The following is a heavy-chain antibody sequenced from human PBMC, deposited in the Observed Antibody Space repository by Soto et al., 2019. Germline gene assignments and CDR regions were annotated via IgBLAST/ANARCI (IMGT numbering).Heavy chain of an antibody. CDR1: GFTFSSYA. V-gene: IGHV3-23*01. Sequence: GSLRLSCAASGFTFSSYAMSWVRQAPGKGLEWVSAISGSGGSTYYADSVKGRFTISRDNSKNTLYLQMKSLRAEDTSIYYCAKDGPLTGDSGSYWYFDLWGRGTLVTVSS. J-gene: IGHJ2*01. CDR2: ISGSGGST. CDR3: AKDGPLTGDSGSYWYFDL. D-gene: IGHD7-27*01.